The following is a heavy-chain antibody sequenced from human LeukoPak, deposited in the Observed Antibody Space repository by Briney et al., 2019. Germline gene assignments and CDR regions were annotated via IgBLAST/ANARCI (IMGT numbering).Heavy chain of an antibody. CDR2: IYYSGTT. Sequence: PSETLSLTCTVSGGSISSYYWGWIRQPPGMGLEWIGSIYYSGTTYYNPSLKSRVTISIDTSKKQFSLNLISATAADTAVYYCARVDTTLGPSDFDYWGQGTLVTVSS. CDR3: ARVDTTLGPSDFDY. V-gene: IGHV4-39*07. CDR1: GGSISSYY. J-gene: IGHJ4*02. D-gene: IGHD5-18*01.